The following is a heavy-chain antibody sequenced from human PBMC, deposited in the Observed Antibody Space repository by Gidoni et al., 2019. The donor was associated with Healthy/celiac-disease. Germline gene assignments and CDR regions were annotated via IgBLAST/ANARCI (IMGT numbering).Heavy chain of an antibody. Sequence: QVQLQESGPGLVKPSQTLSLTCTVSGGSISSGGYYWSWIRQHPGKGLEWIGYIYYSGSTYYNPSPKSRVTISVDTSKNQFSLKLSSVTAADTAVYYCAREGPGSGSGGARVDYWGQGTLVTVSS. J-gene: IGHJ4*02. CDR1: GGSISSGGYY. V-gene: IGHV4-31*03. D-gene: IGHD2-15*01. CDR3: AREGPGSGSGGARVDY. CDR2: IYYSGST.